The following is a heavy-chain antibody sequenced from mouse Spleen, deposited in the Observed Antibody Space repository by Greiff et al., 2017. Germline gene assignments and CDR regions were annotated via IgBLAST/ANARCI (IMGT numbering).Heavy chain of an antibody. CDR2: IHPNSGST. CDR1: GYTFTSYW. V-gene: IGHV1-64*01. J-gene: IGHJ2*01. CDR3: AREELVYYFDY. Sequence: QVQLKQPGAELVKPGASVKLSCKASGYTFTSYWMHWVKQRPGQGLEWIGMIHPNSGSTNYNEKFKSKATLTVDKSSSTAYMQLSSLTSEDSAVYYGAREELVYYFDYWGQGTTLTVSS. D-gene: IGHD4-1*01.